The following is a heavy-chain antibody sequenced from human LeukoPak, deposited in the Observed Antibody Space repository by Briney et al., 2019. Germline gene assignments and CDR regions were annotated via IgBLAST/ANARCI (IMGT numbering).Heavy chain of an antibody. CDR1: GGSISSYY. Sequence: PSETLSLTCTVSGGSISSYYWSWIRQPPGKGLEWIGYIYYSGSTNYNPSLKSRVTISVDTSKNQFSLKLSSVTAADTAVYYCARVECGGNFDYWGQGTLVTVSS. V-gene: IGHV4-59*01. CDR2: IYYSGST. J-gene: IGHJ4*02. CDR3: ARVECGGNFDY. D-gene: IGHD4-23*01.